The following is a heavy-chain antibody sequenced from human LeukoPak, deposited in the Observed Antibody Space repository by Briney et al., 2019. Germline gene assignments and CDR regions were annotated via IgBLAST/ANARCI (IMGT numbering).Heavy chain of an antibody. D-gene: IGHD3-22*01. J-gene: IGHJ3*02. CDR3: ARWNCYDLIRAFDI. Sequence: PSETLSLTCSVSGGSLSSYYWIWTRQPPGKGLEYIGYIFYSGQTNYNPSLKNRVTISVDTSKNEFSLNLSSVTAADTAVYYCARWNCYDLIRAFDIWGRGTMVTVSS. V-gene: IGHV4-59*12. CDR2: IFYSGQT. CDR1: GGSLSSYY.